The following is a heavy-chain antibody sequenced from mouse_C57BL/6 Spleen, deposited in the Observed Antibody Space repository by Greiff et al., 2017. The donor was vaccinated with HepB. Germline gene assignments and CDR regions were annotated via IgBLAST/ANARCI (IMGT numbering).Heavy chain of an antibody. V-gene: IGHV5-6*01. CDR1: GFTFSSYG. CDR2: ISSGGSYT. CDR3: ARQAYYDYDGYAMDY. D-gene: IGHD2-4*01. Sequence: EVKLQESGGDLVKPGGSLKLSCAASGFTFSSYGMSWVRQTPDKRLEWVATISSGGSYTYYPDSVKGRFTISRDNAKNTLYLQMSSLKSEDTAMYYCARQAYYDYDGYAMDYWGQGTSVTVSS. J-gene: IGHJ4*01.